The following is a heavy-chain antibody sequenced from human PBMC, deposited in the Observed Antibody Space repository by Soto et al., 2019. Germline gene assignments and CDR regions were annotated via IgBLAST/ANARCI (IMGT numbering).Heavy chain of an antibody. CDR2: ISSSSSYI. J-gene: IGHJ4*02. Sequence: GGSLRLSCAASGFTFSSYSMNWVRQAPGKGLEWVSSISSSSSYIYYADSVKGRFTISRDNAKNSLYLQMNSLRAEDTAVYYCARVKSGCSSTSCYDGMGDYWGQGTLVTVSS. V-gene: IGHV3-21*01. CDR1: GFTFSSYS. D-gene: IGHD2-2*01. CDR3: ARVKSGCSSTSCYDGMGDY.